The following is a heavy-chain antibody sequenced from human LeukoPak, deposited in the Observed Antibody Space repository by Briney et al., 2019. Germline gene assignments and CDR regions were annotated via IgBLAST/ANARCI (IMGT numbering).Heavy chain of an antibody. Sequence: SETLSLTCTVSGGSISSYYWSWIRQPPGKGLEWIGYIYTSGSTNYNPSLKSRVTISVDTSKNQFSLKLSSVAAADTAVYYCARGLSSSWAYYYYMDVWGQGTLVTVSS. J-gene: IGHJ6*03. D-gene: IGHD6-13*01. CDR3: ARGLSSSWAYYYYMDV. V-gene: IGHV4-4*09. CDR2: IYTSGST. CDR1: GGSISSYY.